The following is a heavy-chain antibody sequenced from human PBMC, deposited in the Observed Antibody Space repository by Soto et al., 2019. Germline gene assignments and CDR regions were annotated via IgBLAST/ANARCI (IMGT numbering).Heavy chain of an antibody. J-gene: IGHJ6*02. CDR3: AKDLDRITSVGKPLDV. D-gene: IGHD6-13*01. V-gene: IGHV3-9*01. Sequence: SLRLSCVAAGXTFDDYAMHWVRRVPGKGLELVSGISWKSGNIVYADSVKGRFNIPRDNAKSSLFLQMNSLRAEDTAFYYCAKDLDRITSVGKPLDVWGQGNTVTVS. CDR1: GXTFDDYA. CDR2: ISWKSGNI.